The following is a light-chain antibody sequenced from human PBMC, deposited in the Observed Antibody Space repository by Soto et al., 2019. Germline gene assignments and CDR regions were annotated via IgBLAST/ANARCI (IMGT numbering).Light chain of an antibody. Sequence: EIVLTQSPGTLSLSPRERATFSCRASQSVSSNYLAWYQQKPGQAPRLLIYGAFKRATGIPDRFSGSGSGTDFTLTISRMEPEDFAVYYCQQYGSSPLTFGGGTKVDIK. CDR2: GAF. V-gene: IGKV3-20*01. CDR3: QQYGSSPLT. CDR1: QSVSSNY. J-gene: IGKJ4*01.